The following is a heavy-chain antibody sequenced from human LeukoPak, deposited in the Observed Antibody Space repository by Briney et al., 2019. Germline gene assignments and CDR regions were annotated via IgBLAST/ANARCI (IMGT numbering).Heavy chain of an antibody. CDR2: INPSGDTV. CDR1: GFPLIVIC. J-gene: IGHJ5*02. CDR3: SMDNSNGKVDAGWFDP. V-gene: IGHV1-46*01. Sequence: ASVRASSKPSGFPLIVICMHWVRQAPGQGLEWMGIINPSGDTVSYAQRFQGRVTMTRDTSTSTVYMDLTSLRFEDPAVYYFSMDNSNGKVDAGWFDPWVQGTLVTVSS. D-gene: IGHD4-11*01.